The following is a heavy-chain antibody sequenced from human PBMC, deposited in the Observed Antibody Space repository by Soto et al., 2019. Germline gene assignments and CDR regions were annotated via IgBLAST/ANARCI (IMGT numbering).Heavy chain of an antibody. Sequence: ASVKVSCKASGFTFTSSAVQWVRQARGQRLEWIGWIVVGSGNTNYAQKFQERVTITRDMSTSTAYMELSSLRSEDTAVYYCAAASSSSSHYYYYGMDVWGQGTTVTVSS. CDR2: IVVGSGNT. J-gene: IGHJ6*02. CDR3: AAASSSSSHYYYYGMDV. D-gene: IGHD6-6*01. V-gene: IGHV1-58*01. CDR1: GFTFTSSA.